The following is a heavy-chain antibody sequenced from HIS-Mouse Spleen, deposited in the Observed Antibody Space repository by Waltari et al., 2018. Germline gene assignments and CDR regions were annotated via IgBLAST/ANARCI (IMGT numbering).Heavy chain of an antibody. V-gene: IGHV4-39*07. CDR1: GGSISSSSYY. CDR3: ARDGLGPYWYFDL. D-gene: IGHD7-27*01. J-gene: IGHJ2*01. Sequence: QLQLQESGPGLVKPSETLSLPCTVSGGSISSSSYYWGWTRQPPGKGLEWIGSIYYSGSTYYNPSLKSRVTISVDTSKNQFSLKLSSVTAADTAVYYCARDGLGPYWYFDLWGRGTLVTVSS. CDR2: IYYSGST.